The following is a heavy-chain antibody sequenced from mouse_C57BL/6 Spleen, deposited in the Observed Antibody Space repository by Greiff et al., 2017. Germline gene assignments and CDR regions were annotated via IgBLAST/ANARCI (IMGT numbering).Heavy chain of an antibody. CDR3: AREGKWSVYFDY. V-gene: IGHV3-6*01. CDR1: GYSITSGYY. Sequence: EVQLVESGPGLVKPSQSLSLTCSVTGYSITSGYYWNWIRQFPGNKLEWMGYISYDGSNNYNPSLKNRISITRDTSKNQFFLKLNSVTTEDTATYYCAREGKWSVYFDYWGQGTTLTVSS. CDR2: ISYDGSN. J-gene: IGHJ2*01. D-gene: IGHD1-1*02.